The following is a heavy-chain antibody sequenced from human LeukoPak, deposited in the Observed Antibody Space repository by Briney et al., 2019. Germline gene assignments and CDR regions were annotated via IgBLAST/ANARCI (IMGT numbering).Heavy chain of an antibody. V-gene: IGHV3-11*01. D-gene: IGHD4-17*01. CDR1: GFTFDDYG. J-gene: IGHJ4*02. CDR3: TKTRRLGDCGDCLFDY. CDR2: ISSSGSTI. Sequence: GGSLILSCAASGFTFDDYGMSWIRQAPGKGLEWVSYISSSGSTIYYADSVKGRFTISRDNAKNSLYLQMNSLKTEDTAVYYCTKTRRLGDCGDCLFDYWGQGTLVTVSS.